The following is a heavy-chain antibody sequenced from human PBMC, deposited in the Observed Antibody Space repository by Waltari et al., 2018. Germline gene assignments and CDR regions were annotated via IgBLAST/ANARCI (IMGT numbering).Heavy chain of an antibody. CDR3: TRGAFDS. J-gene: IGHJ4*02. V-gene: IGHV3-48*04. CDR1: GFPFSKYS. CDR2: IISSSSSK. Sequence: EVQLVESGGGLVPPGGSLRPSCVASGFPFSKYSMNWVRQAPGKGLEWVSNIISSSSSKEYADSVEGRFTVSRDNAKNTLYLQMNNLRAEDTAVYYCTRGAFDSWGQGTLVTVSS.